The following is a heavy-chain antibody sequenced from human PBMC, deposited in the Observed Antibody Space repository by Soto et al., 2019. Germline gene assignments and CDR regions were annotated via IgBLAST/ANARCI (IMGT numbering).Heavy chain of an antibody. CDR3: ASEAQGGSSCWFDP. Sequence: QVQLVQSGAEVKKPGSSVKVSCKASGCTFSSYAISWVRQAPGQGLEWTGGIIPIFGTANSAQKFQVRVTITADESPRTAYMELSSLRSEDTAVYYCASEAQGGSSCWFDPWGQGTLVTVSS. CDR1: GCTFSSYA. CDR2: IIPIFGTA. D-gene: IGHD6-6*01. J-gene: IGHJ5*02. V-gene: IGHV1-69*01.